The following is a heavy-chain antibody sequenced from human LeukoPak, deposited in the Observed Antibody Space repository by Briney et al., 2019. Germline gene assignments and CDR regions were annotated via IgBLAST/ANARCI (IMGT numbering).Heavy chain of an antibody. CDR3: ANRARRTGYYFDN. V-gene: IGHV3-23*01. Sequence: PGGSLRLSCAASGFAFSGYAMSWVRRAPGKGLEWVSSISGSGGTTYYADSVKGRLSVSRDNSKNTLYLQMSSLRAEDTAVYYCANRARRTGYYFDNWGQGTLVTVSS. CDR2: ISGSGGTT. J-gene: IGHJ4*02. D-gene: IGHD3-10*01. CDR1: GFAFSGYA.